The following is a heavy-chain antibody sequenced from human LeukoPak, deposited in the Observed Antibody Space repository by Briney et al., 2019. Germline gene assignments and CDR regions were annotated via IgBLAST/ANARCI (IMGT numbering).Heavy chain of an antibody. CDR1: GFTFSSYA. CDR3: ARDYDILTGYYPSYGMDV. D-gene: IGHD3-9*01. V-gene: IGHV3-30-3*01. Sequence: GRSLRLSCAASGFTFSSYAMHWVRQAPGRGLEWVAVISYDGSNKYYADSVKGRFTISRDNSKNTLYLQMNSLRAEDTAVYYCARDYDILTGYYPSYGMDVWGQGTTVTVSS. CDR2: ISYDGSNK. J-gene: IGHJ6*02.